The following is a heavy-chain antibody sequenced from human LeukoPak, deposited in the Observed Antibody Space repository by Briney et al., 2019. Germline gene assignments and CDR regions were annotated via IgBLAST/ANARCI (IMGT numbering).Heavy chain of an antibody. CDR3: ARGGAYDYYYYYMDV. J-gene: IGHJ6*03. CDR1: GGSISSSSYY. V-gene: IGHV4-39*07. Sequence: SETLSLTCTVSGGSISSSSYYWGWIRQPPGKGLEWIGSIHYSGSTNYNPSLKSRVTISVDTSKNQFSLKLSSVTAADTAVYYCARGGAYDYYYYYMDVWGKGTTVTISS. CDR2: IHYSGST. D-gene: IGHD5-12*01.